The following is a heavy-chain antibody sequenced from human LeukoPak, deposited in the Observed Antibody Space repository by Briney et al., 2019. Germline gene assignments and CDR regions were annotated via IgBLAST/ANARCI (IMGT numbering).Heavy chain of an antibody. CDR2: IYSGGST. CDR3: ARGPRHNYGDYAGAFDI. D-gene: IGHD4-17*01. V-gene: IGHV3-53*01. CDR1: GFTFSSYA. Sequence: GGSLRLSCAASGFTFSSYAMSWVRQAPGKGLEWVSVIYSGGSTYYADSVKGRFTISRDNSKNTLYLQMNSLRAEDTAVYYCARGPRHNYGDYAGAFDIWGQGTMVTVSS. J-gene: IGHJ3*02.